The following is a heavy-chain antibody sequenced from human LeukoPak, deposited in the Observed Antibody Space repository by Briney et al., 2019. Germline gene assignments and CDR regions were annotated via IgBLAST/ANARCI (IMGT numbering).Heavy chain of an antibody. CDR2: IYHSGST. CDR1: RYSISSGYY. CDR3: ARWYSSSGYFDY. V-gene: IGHV4-38-2*01. D-gene: IGHD6-6*01. J-gene: IGHJ4*02. Sequence: ASETLSLTCAVSRYSISSGYYWGWIRQPPGKGLEWIGSIYHSGSTYYNPSLKSRITISVDTSKNQFSMKLSSVTAADTAVYYCARWYSSSGYFDYWGQGTLVTVSS.